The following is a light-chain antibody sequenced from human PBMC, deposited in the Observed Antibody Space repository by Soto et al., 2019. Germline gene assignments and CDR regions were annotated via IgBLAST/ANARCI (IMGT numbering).Light chain of an antibody. Sequence: EIVLTQSPATLSVSPGARAPLSCRASQTVSSNLGWYQQKPGQAPSLLMYNVSTRATGIPARFSGSGSGTEFTLTISSLQSEDFAVYYCQQYTSWPLTFGGGTKVDIK. CDR3: QQYTSWPLT. V-gene: IGKV3D-15*01. J-gene: IGKJ4*01. CDR2: NVS. CDR1: QTVSSN.